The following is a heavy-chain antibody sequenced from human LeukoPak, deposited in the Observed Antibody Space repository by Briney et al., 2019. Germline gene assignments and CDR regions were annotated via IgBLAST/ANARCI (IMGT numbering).Heavy chain of an antibody. CDR2: ISGSGGST. J-gene: IGHJ4*02. Sequence: PGGSLRLSCAASGFTFSSYAMSWVRQAPGKGLEWVSAISGSGGSTYYADSVKGRFTISRDNAKNSLYLQMNSLRVEDTALYYCAKGYCSSNRCYVDYWGQGTLVTVSS. CDR1: GFTFSSYA. CDR3: AKGYCSSNRCYVDY. V-gene: IGHV3-23*01. D-gene: IGHD2-2*01.